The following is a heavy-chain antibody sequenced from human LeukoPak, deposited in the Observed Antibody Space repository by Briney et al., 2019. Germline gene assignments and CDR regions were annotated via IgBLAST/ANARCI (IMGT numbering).Heavy chain of an antibody. CDR3: ARGGYHHGFDI. D-gene: IGHD2-15*01. V-gene: IGHV3-74*01. CDR2: INSDGSDT. Sequence: PGGSLRLSCAASGFTFTSYWFHWVRQAPGKGLVWVSRINSDGSDTIYADSVKGRFTISRDNAKSTVYLQMNSLKAEDTAVYYCARGGYHHGFDIWGQGTMTVSS. CDR1: GFTFTSYW. J-gene: IGHJ3*02.